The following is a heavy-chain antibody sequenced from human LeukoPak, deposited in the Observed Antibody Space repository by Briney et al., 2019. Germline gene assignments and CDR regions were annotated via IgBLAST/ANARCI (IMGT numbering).Heavy chain of an antibody. CDR3: ARRKGGNLDS. J-gene: IGHJ4*02. D-gene: IGHD4-23*01. Sequence: PSETLSLTCTVSGDSVSSFSWSWIRQPPGKGLEGIGYIYTSGNTNYNPSLKSRVTISVDTSKNQFSLKLSSVTAADTEVYYCARRKGGNLDSWGLGTLVTVSS. V-gene: IGHV4-4*09. CDR1: GDSVSSFS. CDR2: IYTSGNT.